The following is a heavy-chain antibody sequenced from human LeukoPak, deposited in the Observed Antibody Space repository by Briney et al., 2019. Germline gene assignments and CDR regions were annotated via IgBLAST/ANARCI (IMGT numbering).Heavy chain of an antibody. Sequence: PSETLSLTCTVSGGSISSYYWSWIRQPPGKGLEWSGYIYYSASTNYNPSLKSRVSISVDTSKNQFSLKLSSVTAADTAVYYCARSAPRVNFDYWGQGTLVTVSS. CDR2: IYYSAST. V-gene: IGHV4-59*01. J-gene: IGHJ4*02. CDR3: ARSAPRVNFDY. CDR1: GGSISSYY.